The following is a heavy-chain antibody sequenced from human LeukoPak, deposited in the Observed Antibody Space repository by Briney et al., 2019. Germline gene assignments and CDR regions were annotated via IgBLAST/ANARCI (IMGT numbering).Heavy chain of an antibody. CDR2: IKQDGSEK. J-gene: IGHJ4*02. CDR3: ARDLGNYDSSGYYAKKDY. CDR1: GFTFSSYW. V-gene: IGHV3-7*01. Sequence: GGSLRLSCAAPGFTFSSYWMSWVRQAPGKGLEWVANIKQDGSEKYYVDSVKGRFTISRDNAKNTLYLQMNSLRAEDTAVYYCARDLGNYDSSGYYAKKDYWGQGTLVTVSS. D-gene: IGHD3-22*01.